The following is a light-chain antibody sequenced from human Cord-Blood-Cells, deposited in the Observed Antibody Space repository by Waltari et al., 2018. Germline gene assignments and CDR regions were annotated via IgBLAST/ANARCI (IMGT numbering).Light chain of an antibody. CDR3: QQYNNWPPYS. V-gene: IGKV3-15*01. CDR2: GAP. Sequence: ELVMPQSPATLSVSPGERATLSCRASQSVSSNLAWYQQKPGQAHRLLIYGAPTRATGIPARFSGSGSGTECTLTISSLQSEDFAVYYCQQYNNWPPYSFGQGTKLEI. J-gene: IGKJ2*03. CDR1: QSVSSN.